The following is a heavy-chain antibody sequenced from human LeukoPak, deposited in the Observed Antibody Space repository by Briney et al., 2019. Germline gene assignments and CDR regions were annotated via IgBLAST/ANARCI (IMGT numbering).Heavy chain of an antibody. J-gene: IGHJ4*02. CDR3: AREDDSRGYNFDY. Sequence: GGSLRLSCAASGFTFDDYAMHWVRQAPGKGLEWVSYISSSGSNIYHADSVRGRFTISRDNAKNSLYLQMHSLRAEDTAVYYCAREDDSRGYNFDYWGQGTLVTVSS. CDR2: ISSSGSNI. CDR1: GFTFDDYA. V-gene: IGHV3-48*03. D-gene: IGHD3-22*01.